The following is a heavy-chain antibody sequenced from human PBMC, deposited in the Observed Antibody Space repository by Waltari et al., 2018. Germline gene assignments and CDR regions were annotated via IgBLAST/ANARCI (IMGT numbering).Heavy chain of an antibody. Sequence: QVQLQQWGAGLLKPSETLSLTCAVYGGSFSGYYWSWIRQPPGKGLEWIGEINHSGSTNYNPSLKSRVTISVDTSKNQFSLKLSSVTAADTAVYYCASTVIFSSGWPDWSQGTLVTVSS. CDR2: INHSGST. CDR3: ASTVIFSSGWPD. V-gene: IGHV4-34*01. D-gene: IGHD6-19*01. J-gene: IGHJ4*02. CDR1: GGSFSGYY.